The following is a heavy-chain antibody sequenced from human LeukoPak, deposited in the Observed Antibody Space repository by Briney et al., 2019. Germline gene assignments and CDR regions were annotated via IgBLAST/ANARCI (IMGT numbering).Heavy chain of an antibody. CDR1: GGSLSSYY. V-gene: IGHV4-4*07. CDR3: ARDPDYKRYYYMDV. Sequence: SETLSLTCTVSGGSLSSYYWSWIRQPAGKGLEWIGRIYTSGSTNYNPSLKSRVTMSVDTSKNQFSLKLSSVTAADTAVYYCARDPDYKRYYYMDVWGKGTTVTVSS. D-gene: IGHD4-11*01. J-gene: IGHJ6*03. CDR2: IYTSGST.